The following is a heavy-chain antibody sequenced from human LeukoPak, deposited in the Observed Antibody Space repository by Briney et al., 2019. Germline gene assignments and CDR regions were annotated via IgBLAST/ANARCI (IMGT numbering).Heavy chain of an antibody. J-gene: IGHJ4*02. Sequence: PGGSLRLSCTASGFTFSSYAMNWVRQTPGKGLEWVSHISSDGHVETYVDSVRGRFTTSRDNAKDLLFLQMNGLRAEDTAVYYCARDTLNGPFVISLDYWGQGALVTVSS. D-gene: IGHD3-9*01. CDR1: GFTFSSYA. V-gene: IGHV3-48*03. CDR2: ISSDGHVE. CDR3: ARDTLNGPFVISLDY.